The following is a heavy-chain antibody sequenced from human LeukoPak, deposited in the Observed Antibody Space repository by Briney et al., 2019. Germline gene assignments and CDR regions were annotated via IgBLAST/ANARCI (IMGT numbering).Heavy chain of an antibody. Sequence: ASVKVSCKASGYTFSSCAINWVRQAPGQGLEYMGWIDTKTGNPTYAQGFTGRFVFPLDTSVSTAYLQISSLKAEDTAVYYCAIHPSDRSGYFSYWGQGALVTVSS. CDR3: AIHPSDRSGYFSY. CDR2: IDTKTGNP. D-gene: IGHD3-22*01. CDR1: GYTFSSCA. J-gene: IGHJ4*02. V-gene: IGHV7-4-1*02.